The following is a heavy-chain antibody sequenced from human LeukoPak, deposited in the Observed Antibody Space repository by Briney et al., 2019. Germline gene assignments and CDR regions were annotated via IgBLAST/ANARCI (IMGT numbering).Heavy chain of an antibody. Sequence: GGSLRLSCAASGFTFTNNFMSWVRQVPGKGLEWVANIKQDGSETTYADSVRGRLTIFRDNAKDSVYLQMNSLRAEDSATYYCVREGFYFFDFWGQGTLVTVSS. V-gene: IGHV3-7*01. CDR2: IKQDGSET. CDR1: GFTFTNNF. CDR3: VREGFYFFDF. J-gene: IGHJ4*01.